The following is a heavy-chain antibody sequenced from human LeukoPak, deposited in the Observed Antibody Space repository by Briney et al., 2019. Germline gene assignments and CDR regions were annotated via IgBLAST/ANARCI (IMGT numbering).Heavy chain of an antibody. CDR2: ISYDGSNK. CDR3: ARDSASGSYRHAFDI. CDR1: GFTFTNYG. J-gene: IGHJ3*02. V-gene: IGHV3-30*03. D-gene: IGHD1-26*01. Sequence: GGSLRLSCAASGFTFTNYGMHWVRQAPGKGLEWVAVISYDGSNKYYADAVKGRFTISRDNSKNTLNLQMNSLRDEDTAVYYCARDSASGSYRHAFDIWGQGTMVTVSS.